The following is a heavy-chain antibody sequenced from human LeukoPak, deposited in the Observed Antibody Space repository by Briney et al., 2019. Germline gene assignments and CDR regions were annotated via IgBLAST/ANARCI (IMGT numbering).Heavy chain of an antibody. D-gene: IGHD3-22*01. CDR1: GFTFSSYS. J-gene: IGHJ4*02. CDR3: ARTQSVVVITPFDY. Sequence: GGSLRLSCAASGFTFSSYSMNWVRQAPGKGLEWVSSISSSSSYIYYADSVKGRFTISRDNAKNSLYLQMNSLRAEDTAVYYCARTQSVVVITPFDYWGQGTLVTVSS. V-gene: IGHV3-21*01. CDR2: ISSSSSYI.